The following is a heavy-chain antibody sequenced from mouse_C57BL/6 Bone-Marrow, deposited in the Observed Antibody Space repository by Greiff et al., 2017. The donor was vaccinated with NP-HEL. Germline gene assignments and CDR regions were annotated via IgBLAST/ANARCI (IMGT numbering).Heavy chain of an antibody. CDR1: GYTFTSYW. V-gene: IGHV1-69*01. Sequence: QVQLQQSGAELVMPGASVKLSCKASGYTFTSYWMHWVKQRPGQGLEWIGEIGPSDSYTNYNQKFKGKSTLTVDKSSSTAYMQLSSLTSEDSAVYYCAIPYGGYAMDYWGQGTSVTVSS. J-gene: IGHJ4*01. D-gene: IGHD1-1*01. CDR2: IGPSDSYT. CDR3: AIPYGGYAMDY.